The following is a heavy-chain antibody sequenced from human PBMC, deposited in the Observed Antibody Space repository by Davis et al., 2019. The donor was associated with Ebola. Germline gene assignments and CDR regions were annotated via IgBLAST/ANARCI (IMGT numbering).Heavy chain of an antibody. CDR2: ISGSGGTT. J-gene: IGHJ6*04. CDR1: VITFSSYA. Sequence: PGGSLRLSCADSVITFSSYAMTWVRQAPGKGLEWVSAISGSGGTTYYAGPVKGRFTNSRDNSKKTMYLQMNSLRAEDTAVYYCARCGLSFGVVKYHYGMDVWGKGTTVTVSS. D-gene: IGHD3-3*01. V-gene: IGHV3-23*01. CDR3: ARCGLSFGVVKYHYGMDV.